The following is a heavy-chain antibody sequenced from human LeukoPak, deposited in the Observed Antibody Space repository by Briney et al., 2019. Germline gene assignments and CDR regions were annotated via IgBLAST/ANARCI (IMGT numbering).Heavy chain of an antibody. V-gene: IGHV3-64*01. CDR2: ISGNGGYT. CDR3: ARDLFSGAEMATFDY. CDR1: GLVFSTYA. Sequence: GGSLRLSCAASGLVFSTYAMHWVRQAPGKGLEYVSGISGNGGYTDYANSVKGRFTISRDNFKNTLYLQMGSLRAEDTAVYYCARDLFSGAEMATFDYWGQGTLITVSS. J-gene: IGHJ4*02. D-gene: IGHD5-24*01.